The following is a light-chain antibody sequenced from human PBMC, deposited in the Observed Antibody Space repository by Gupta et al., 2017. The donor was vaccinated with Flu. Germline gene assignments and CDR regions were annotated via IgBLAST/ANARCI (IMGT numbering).Light chain of an antibody. CDR1: SIDVGGVNY. Sequence: TCTSIDVGGVNYGAWCQQHPGKVPKMSMYDVIERPSGLPALRSGAKSCNTAFLTASGLLAEDDADYYCCSYSCSHAGNYFVFGGGTKLTVL. V-gene: IGLV2-11*01. CDR3: CSYSCSHAGNYFV. CDR2: DVI. J-gene: IGLJ2*01.